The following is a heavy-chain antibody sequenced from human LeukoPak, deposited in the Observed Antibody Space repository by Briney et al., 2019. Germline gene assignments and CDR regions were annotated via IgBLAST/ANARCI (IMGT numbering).Heavy chain of an antibody. Sequence: PSETLSLTCAVNGGSFSGYYWSWIRQPPGKGLEWIGEINHSGSTNYNPSLKSRVTISVDTSKNQFSLKLSSVTAADTAVYYCARGRTYSSRWFDPWGQGTLVTVSS. J-gene: IGHJ5*02. D-gene: IGHD6-13*01. CDR2: INHSGST. CDR1: GGSFSGYY. CDR3: ARGRTYSSRWFDP. V-gene: IGHV4-34*01.